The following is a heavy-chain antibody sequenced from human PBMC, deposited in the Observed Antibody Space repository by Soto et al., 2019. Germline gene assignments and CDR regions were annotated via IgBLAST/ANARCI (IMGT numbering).Heavy chain of an antibody. CDR2: INPNSGGT. D-gene: IGHD5-12*01. V-gene: IGHV1-2*02. CDR1: GYTFTGYY. J-gene: IGHJ4*02. CDR3: ARRQHSGYDTGSDY. Sequence: ASLKVPCLASGYTFTGYYMHWVRRAPGQGLEWMGRINPNSGGTNYAQKFQGRYTWTRHRSIITGYMELSRLRSDDSAVYYCARRQHSGYDTGSDYWGQGTLVTVSS.